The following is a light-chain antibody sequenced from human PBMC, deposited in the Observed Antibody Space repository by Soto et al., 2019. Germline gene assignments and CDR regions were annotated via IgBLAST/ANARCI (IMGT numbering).Light chain of an antibody. J-gene: IGKJ1*01. Sequence: DIVMTQSPDSLAVSLGERATINCKSSQSVLYSSNNKNYLAWYQQKPGQPPKLLIYWASTRESGVPDRFSGSGSGTDFTLTISSRQAEDVAVYYCQQLYTTPWTCGQGPKVEIK. V-gene: IGKV4-1*01. CDR3: QQLYTTPWT. CDR1: QSVLYSSNNKNY. CDR2: WAS.